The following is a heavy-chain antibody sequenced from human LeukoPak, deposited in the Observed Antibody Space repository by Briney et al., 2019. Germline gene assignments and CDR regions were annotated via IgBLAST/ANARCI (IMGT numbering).Heavy chain of an antibody. Sequence: ASVKVSCKASGYTFTRYTMYWVRQAPGQRLEWMGWINAGNGNTKYSQKFQGRVTITRDTSASTAYMELSSLRSEDTAVYYCARRRPIAAAAHSWFDPWGQGTLVTVSS. J-gene: IGHJ5*02. D-gene: IGHD6-13*01. V-gene: IGHV1-3*01. CDR3: ARRRPIAAAAHSWFDP. CDR2: INAGNGNT. CDR1: GYTFTRYT.